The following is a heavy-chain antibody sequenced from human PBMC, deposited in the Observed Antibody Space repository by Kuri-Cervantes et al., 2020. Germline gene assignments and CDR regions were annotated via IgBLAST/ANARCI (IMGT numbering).Heavy chain of an antibody. Sequence: GSLRLSCTVSGGSISSGDYYWSWIRQPPGKGLEWIGSIYYSGSTYYNPSLKSRVTISVDTSKNQFSLKLSSVTAADTAVYYCARAESTGMDVWGQGTTVTVSS. J-gene: IGHJ6*02. CDR1: GGSISSGDYY. V-gene: IGHV4-39*07. CDR3: ARAESTGMDV. CDR2: IYYSGST.